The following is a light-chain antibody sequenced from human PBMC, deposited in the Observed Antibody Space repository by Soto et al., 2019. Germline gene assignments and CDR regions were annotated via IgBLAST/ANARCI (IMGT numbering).Light chain of an antibody. CDR3: SSYTGSNTQV. Sequence: QSVLTQPPSASGTPGQRVSISCSGSSSNVGSKYVYWYQQLPGTAPKLLIYRNNQRPSGVPDRFSGSKSGTSASLAISGLRSEDEADYYCSSYTGSNTQVFGGGTKLTVL. V-gene: IGLV1-47*01. CDR1: SSNVGSKY. CDR2: RNN. J-gene: IGLJ3*02.